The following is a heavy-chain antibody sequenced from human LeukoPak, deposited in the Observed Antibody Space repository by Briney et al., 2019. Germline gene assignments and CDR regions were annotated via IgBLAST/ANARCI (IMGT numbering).Heavy chain of an antibody. CDR1: GFSVFTNY. CDR3: ASLTMRRNMDV. D-gene: IGHD3-22*01. V-gene: IGHV3-66*02. CDR2: IYGGGSA. J-gene: IGHJ6*03. Sequence: GESLRLSCAASGFSVFTNYIWVRQAPGRGLEWVSVIYGGGSAKYADSVRGRFTISRDSSNNTLYLQMNSLRGEDTAVYYCASLTMRRNMDVWGKGTTVIVS.